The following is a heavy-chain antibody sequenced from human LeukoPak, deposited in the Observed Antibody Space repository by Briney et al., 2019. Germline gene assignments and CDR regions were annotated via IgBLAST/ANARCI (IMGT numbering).Heavy chain of an antibody. D-gene: IGHD1-26*01. V-gene: IGHV3-21*01. CDR1: GFIFSSYT. CDR2: ITSTSTYI. CDR3: ARDGAIGGYDFDC. Sequence: GGSLRLSRAASGFIFSSYTMNWVRQAPGKGLEWVSSITSTSTYIYYADSMKGRFTISRDNAKNSLYLQMNSLRAEDTAVYYCARDGAIGGYDFDCWGQGTLVTVSS. J-gene: IGHJ4*02.